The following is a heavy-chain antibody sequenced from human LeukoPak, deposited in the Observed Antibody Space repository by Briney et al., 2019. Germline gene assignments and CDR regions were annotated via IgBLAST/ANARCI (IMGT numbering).Heavy chain of an antibody. D-gene: IGHD3-3*01. J-gene: IGHJ6*03. CDR1: GGSFSGYY. Sequence: SETLSLTCAVYGGSFSGYYWSWIRQPPGKGLEWIGEINHSGSANYNPSLKSRVTISVDTSKNQFSLKLSSVTAADTAVYYCARGREYDFWSGLGKYYYYMDVWGKGTTVTVSS. V-gene: IGHV4-34*01. CDR3: ARGREYDFWSGLGKYYYYMDV. CDR2: INHSGSA.